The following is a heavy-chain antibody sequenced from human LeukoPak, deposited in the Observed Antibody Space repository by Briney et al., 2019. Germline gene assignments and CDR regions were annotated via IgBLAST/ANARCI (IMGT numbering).Heavy chain of an antibody. CDR2: IYINGRI. V-gene: IGHV3-53*01. CDR1: GFIFNTFG. CDR3: ARDDSSAYGDAFDM. D-gene: IGHD3-22*01. Sequence: GGSLRLSCSASGFIFNTFGMNWIRQAPGKGLEWVSVIYINGRIYYADSVKGRFTISRDNTKNTLYLQMNSLRAEDTAVYYCARDDSSAYGDAFDMWGQGTTVTVSS. J-gene: IGHJ3*02.